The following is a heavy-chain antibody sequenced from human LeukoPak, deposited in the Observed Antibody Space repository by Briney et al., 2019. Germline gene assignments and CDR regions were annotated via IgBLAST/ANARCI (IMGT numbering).Heavy chain of an antibody. D-gene: IGHD6-13*01. Sequence: GRSLRLSCAASGFTFSNYDIHWVRQAPGKGLEWVACISYDGSHKFYADAVKGRFTISRDNSKNTLDLQMNSLRAEDTAVYYCAREGPTASAGSGGMEVWGQGTTVTVSS. CDR3: AREGPTASAGSGGMEV. V-gene: IGHV3-30*03. CDR2: ISYDGSHK. CDR1: GFTFSNYD. J-gene: IGHJ6*02.